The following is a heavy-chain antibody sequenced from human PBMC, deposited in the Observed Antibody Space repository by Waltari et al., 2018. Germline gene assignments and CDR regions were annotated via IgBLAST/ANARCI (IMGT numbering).Heavy chain of an antibody. CDR3: ARHGKRNGYRFDP. Sequence: YWGWIRQSPGKGLEWIGSIYYSGSIYYNPTLQSRVTISGDTSKNQFSLNLSSVTAADTAVYYCARHGKRNGYRFDPWGQGTRVTVSS. CDR2: IYYSGSI. D-gene: IGHD5-12*01. V-gene: IGHV4-39*01. CDR1: Y. J-gene: IGHJ5*02.